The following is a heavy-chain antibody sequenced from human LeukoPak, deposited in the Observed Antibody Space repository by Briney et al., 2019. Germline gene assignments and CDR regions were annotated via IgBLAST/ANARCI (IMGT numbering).Heavy chain of an antibody. V-gene: IGHV4-34*01. CDR2: INHSGST. D-gene: IGHD2-15*01. J-gene: IGHJ5*02. Sequence: SETLSLTCAVYGGSFSGYYWSWIRQPPGKGLEWIGEINHSGSTNYNPSLKSRVTISVDTSKNQFSLKLSSVTAADTAVYYCARDRSGAQGGFDPWGQGTLVTVSS. CDR3: ARDRSGAQGGFDP. CDR1: GGSFSGYY.